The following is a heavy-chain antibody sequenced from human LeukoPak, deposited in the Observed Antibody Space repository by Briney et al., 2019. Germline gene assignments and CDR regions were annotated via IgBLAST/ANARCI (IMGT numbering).Heavy chain of an antibody. CDR2: ISYDGSTE. V-gene: IGHV3-30*03. D-gene: IGHD6-19*01. Sequence: GGSLRLSCAASGFTFSSYAIHWVRQAPGKGLQWVAVISYDGSTEYYADSVKGRFTISRDNSKNTLYLQMNSLRAEDTAVYYCARDDSGWYPWGQGTLVTVSS. CDR3: ARDDSGWYP. CDR1: GFTFSSYA. J-gene: IGHJ5*02.